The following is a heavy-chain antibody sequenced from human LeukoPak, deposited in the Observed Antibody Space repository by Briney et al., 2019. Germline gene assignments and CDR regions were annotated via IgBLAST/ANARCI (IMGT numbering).Heavy chain of an antibody. CDR3: ARVPEYCSSTSCFDY. V-gene: IGHV3-30-3*01. D-gene: IGHD2-2*01. Sequence: GGSLGLSCAASGFTFRSYVIHWVRQAPGRGLEWVAVTSSDLNVKLYADSVKGRFTISRDNSKNTLYLQMISLRAEDTAVYYCARVPEYCSSTSCFDYWGQGTLVTVSS. CDR1: GFTFRSYV. J-gene: IGHJ4*02. CDR2: TSSDLNVK.